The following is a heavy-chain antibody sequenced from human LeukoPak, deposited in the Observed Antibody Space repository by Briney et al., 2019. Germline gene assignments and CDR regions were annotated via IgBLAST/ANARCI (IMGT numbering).Heavy chain of an antibody. CDR3: AKDSGPVLLWFGEFGY. V-gene: IGHV3-23*01. J-gene: IGHJ4*02. CDR2: ISGSGGST. CDR1: GFTFSSYA. Sequence: GGSLRLSCAASGFTFSSYAMSWVRQAPGKGLEWVSAISGSGGSTYYADSVKGRFTISRDNSKNTLYLQMNSLRAEDTAVYYCAKDSGPVLLWFGEFGYWGQGTLVTVSS. D-gene: IGHD3-10*01.